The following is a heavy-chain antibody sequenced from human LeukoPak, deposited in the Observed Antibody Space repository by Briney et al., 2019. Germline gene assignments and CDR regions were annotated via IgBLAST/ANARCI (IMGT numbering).Heavy chain of an antibody. CDR2: INPSGGST. Sequence: ASVKVSCKVSGYTLTELSMHWVRQAPGQGLEWMGIINPSGGSTSYAQKFQGRVTMTRDTSTSTVYMELSSLRSEDTAVYYRARSPWELLNFFDYWGQGTLVTVSS. J-gene: IGHJ4*02. D-gene: IGHD1-26*01. CDR1: GYTLTELS. V-gene: IGHV1-46*01. CDR3: ARSPWELLNFFDY.